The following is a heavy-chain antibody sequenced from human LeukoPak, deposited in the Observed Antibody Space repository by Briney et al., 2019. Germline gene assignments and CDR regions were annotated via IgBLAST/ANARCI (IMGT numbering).Heavy chain of an antibody. CDR2: ISYDGSNK. Sequence: GGSLRLSCAASGFTFSSYAMHWVRQAPGKGLEWVAVISYDGSNKYYADSVKGRFTISRDNSKNTLYLQMNSLRAEDTAVYYCARGSWGATTLGDWFDPWGQGTLVTVSS. CDR1: GFTFSSYA. D-gene: IGHD1-26*01. CDR3: ARGSWGATTLGDWFDP. V-gene: IGHV3-30*04. J-gene: IGHJ5*02.